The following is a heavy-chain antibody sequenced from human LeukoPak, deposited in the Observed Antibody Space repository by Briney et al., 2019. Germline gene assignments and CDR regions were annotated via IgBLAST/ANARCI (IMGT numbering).Heavy chain of an antibody. V-gene: IGHV4-39*01. CDR1: GGSISSSSYY. CDR3: ARQPPIAAAAPDY. J-gene: IGHJ4*02. D-gene: IGHD6-13*01. CDR2: IYYSGST. Sequence: SETLSLTCTVSGGSISSSSYYWGWIRQPPGKGLEWIGSIYYSGSTNYNPSLKSRVTISVDTSKNQFSLKLSSVTAADTAVYYCARQPPIAAAAPDYWGQGTLVTVSS.